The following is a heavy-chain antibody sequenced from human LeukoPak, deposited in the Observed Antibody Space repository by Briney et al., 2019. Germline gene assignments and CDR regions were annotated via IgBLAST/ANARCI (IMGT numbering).Heavy chain of an antibody. CDR1: GGSISGYY. V-gene: IGHV4-34*01. J-gene: IGHJ4*02. D-gene: IGHD3-9*01. Sequence: SETLSLTCAVYGGSISGYYWSWIRQPPGKGLEWIGEIHYSGATNYNPSLKSRVTISIDTSKNQMSLKLNSVTAADTAVYYCARGNILTGYCFDYWGQGSLVTVSS. CDR3: ARGNILTGYCFDY. CDR2: IHYSGAT.